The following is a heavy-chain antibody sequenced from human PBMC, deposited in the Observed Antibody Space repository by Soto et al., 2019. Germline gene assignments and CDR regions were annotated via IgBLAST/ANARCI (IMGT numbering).Heavy chain of an antibody. Sequence: EVQLVESGGGLVQPGGSLRLSCAASGFTFNNYWMNWVRQAPGKGLEWVANINQDGSQTNYGDSVKGRFTISRDNAKNSLYLQMNRLRAEDTAVYYCARGTPTPGLDYWGQGTLVTVSS. CDR2: INQDGSQT. V-gene: IGHV3-7*03. CDR3: ARGTPTPGLDY. J-gene: IGHJ4*02. D-gene: IGHD2-15*01. CDR1: GFTFNNYW.